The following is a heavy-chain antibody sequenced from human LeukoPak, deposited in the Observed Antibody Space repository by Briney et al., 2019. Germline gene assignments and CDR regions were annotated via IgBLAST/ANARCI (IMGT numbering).Heavy chain of an antibody. J-gene: IGHJ4*02. D-gene: IGHD1-26*01. CDR2: IIPIFGTA. CDR3: ARNLVGATRGEFDY. CDR1: GDTFSNYA. Sequence: EASVKVPCKAPGDTFSNYAINWVRQAPGQGLEWMGGIIPIFGTANYAQKFQGRVTITADESTSTAYMELSSLRSEDTAVYYCARNLVGATRGEFDYWGQGTLVTVSS. V-gene: IGHV1-69*13.